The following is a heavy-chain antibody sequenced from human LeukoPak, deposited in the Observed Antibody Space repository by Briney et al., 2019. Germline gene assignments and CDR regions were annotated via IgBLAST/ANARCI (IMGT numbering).Heavy chain of an antibody. D-gene: IGHD1-1*01. V-gene: IGHV4-39*01. J-gene: IGHJ4*02. CDR2: IYYSGST. Sequence: SETLSLTCTVSGGSISSSSYYWGWIRQPPGKGLEWIGSIYYSGSTYYNPSLKSRVTISVDTSKNQFSLKLSSVTAADTAVYYCARQKNWPDYWGQGTLVTVSS. CDR3: ARQKNWPDY. CDR1: GGSISSSSYY.